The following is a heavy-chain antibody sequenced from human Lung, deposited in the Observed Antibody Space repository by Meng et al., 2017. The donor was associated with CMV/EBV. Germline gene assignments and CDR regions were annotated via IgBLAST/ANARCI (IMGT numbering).Heavy chain of an antibody. J-gene: IGHJ6*02. CDR3: ARMDRDFWSGYYPGGMDV. V-gene: IGHV4-59*01. CDR2: IHYSGSP. CDR1: GGPITNEY. Sequence: LSXTVSGGPITNEYWNWIRQPPGKGLEWIGYIHYSGSPDYNPSLKSRVTISVDMSKKQFSLNLRSVTAADTAVYYCARMDRDFWSGYYPGGMDVWGQGTXVTVSS. D-gene: IGHD3-3*01.